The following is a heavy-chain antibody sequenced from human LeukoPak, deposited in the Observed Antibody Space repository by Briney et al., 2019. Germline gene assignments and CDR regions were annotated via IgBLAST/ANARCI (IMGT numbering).Heavy chain of an antibody. D-gene: IGHD6-19*01. J-gene: IGHJ4*01. V-gene: IGHV3-48*03. Sequence: PGGSLRLSCAASGFTFSSYEMNWVRQAPGKGLEWVSYISSSGSTIYYADSVKGRFTISRDNAKNSLYLQMNSLRAENTAVYYCGRDYSSGWYYAFHYWGHGTLVALSS. CDR1: GFTFSSYE. CDR2: ISSSGSTI. CDR3: GRDYSSGWYYAFHY.